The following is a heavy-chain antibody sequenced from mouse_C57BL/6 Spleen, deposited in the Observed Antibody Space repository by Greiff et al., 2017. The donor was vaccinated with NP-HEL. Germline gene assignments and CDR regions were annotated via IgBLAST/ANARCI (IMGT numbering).Heavy chain of an antibody. CDR1: GYTFTSYW. J-gene: IGHJ4*01. CDR3: SRSGYSNYGPGAMDY. Sequence: QVQLQQPGAELVKPGASVKMSCKASGYTFTSYWITWVKQRPGQGLEWIGDIYPGSGSTNYNEKFKSKATLTVDTSSSTAYMQLSSLTSEDSAVYYCSRSGYSNYGPGAMDYWGQGTSVTVSS. CDR2: IYPGSGST. V-gene: IGHV1-55*01. D-gene: IGHD2-5*01.